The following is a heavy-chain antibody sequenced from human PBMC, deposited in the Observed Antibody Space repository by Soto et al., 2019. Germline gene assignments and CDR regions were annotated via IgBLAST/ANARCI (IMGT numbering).Heavy chain of an antibody. CDR1: GFTFSSYA. CDR2: IRGSGSTI. J-gene: IGHJ4*02. CDR3: AKVFYYYDSSGYYYFDY. V-gene: IGHV3-23*01. Sequence: GESLKISCAASGFTFSSYAVSWVRQAPGKGPEWISSIRGSGSTIYYADSVKGRFTISRDNSKNTLYLQMSSLRAEDTAVYYCAKVFYYYDSSGYYYFDYWGQGTLVTVSS. D-gene: IGHD3-22*01.